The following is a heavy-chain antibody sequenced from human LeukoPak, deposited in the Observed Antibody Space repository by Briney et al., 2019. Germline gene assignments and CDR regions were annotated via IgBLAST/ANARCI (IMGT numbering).Heavy chain of an antibody. Sequence: SVKVSCKASGYTFSGYFMHWVRQAPGQGLEWMGGIIPTFGTANYAQKFQGRVTITADESTSTAYMELSSLRSEDTAVYYCARDQRITIFGVAPWFDPWGQGTLVTVSS. J-gene: IGHJ5*02. CDR1: GYTFSGYF. D-gene: IGHD3-3*01. CDR3: ARDQRITIFGVAPWFDP. V-gene: IGHV1-69*13. CDR2: IIPTFGTA.